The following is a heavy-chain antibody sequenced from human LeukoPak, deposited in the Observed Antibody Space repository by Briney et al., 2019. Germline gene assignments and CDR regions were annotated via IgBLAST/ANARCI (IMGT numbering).Heavy chain of an antibody. CDR1: GYTFNGYY. J-gene: IGHJ4*02. CDR2: INPNSGGT. D-gene: IGHD1-26*01. V-gene: IGHV1-2*02. Sequence: ASVKVSCKASGYTFNGYYMHWVRQAPGQGLEWMGWINPNSGGTNYAQKFQGRVTMTRDTSISTAYMELSRLRSDDTAVYYCARDLRYSGSPPTDYWGQGTLVTVSS. CDR3: ARDLRYSGSPPTDY.